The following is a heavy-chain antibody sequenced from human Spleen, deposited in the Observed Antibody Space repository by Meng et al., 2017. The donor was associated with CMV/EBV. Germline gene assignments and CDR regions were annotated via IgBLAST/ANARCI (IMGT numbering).Heavy chain of an antibody. D-gene: IGHD4-17*01. CDR1: GFTFSSYS. J-gene: IGHJ6*02. CDR3: AKDRRGDYYNHHYGMDV. V-gene: IGHV3-23*01. CDR2: ISGSGGNT. Sequence: GESLKISCVVSGFTFSSYSMNWVRQAPGKGLEWVSAISGSGGNTYYADSVKGRFTISRDNSKNTLYLQMFSLRGEETAIYFCAKDRRGDYYNHHYGMDVWGQGTTVTVSS.